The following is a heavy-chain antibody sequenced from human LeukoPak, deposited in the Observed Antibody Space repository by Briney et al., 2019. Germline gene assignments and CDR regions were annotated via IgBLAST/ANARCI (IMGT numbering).Heavy chain of an antibody. J-gene: IGHJ4*02. CDR1: GGSISSGGYY. Sequence: SETLSLTCTVSGGSISSGGYYWSWIRQHPGKGLEWIGYIYYSGSTYYNPSLKSRVTISVDTSKNQFSLKLSSVTAADTAVYYCARAKYYYDSSGYYFDYWGQGTLVTVSS. D-gene: IGHD3-22*01. V-gene: IGHV4-31*03. CDR2: IYYSGST. CDR3: ARAKYYYDSSGYYFDY.